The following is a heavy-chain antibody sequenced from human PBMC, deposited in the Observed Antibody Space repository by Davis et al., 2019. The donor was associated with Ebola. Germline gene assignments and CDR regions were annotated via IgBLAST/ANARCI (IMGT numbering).Heavy chain of an antibody. V-gene: IGHV4-34*01. CDR3: ARRYWEQLGVYYYYYGMDV. Sequence: MPSETLSLTCAAYGGSFSGYYWSWIRQPPGKGLEWIGEINHSGSTNYNPSLKSRVTISVDTSKNQFSLKLSSVTDADTAVYYCARRYWEQLGVYYYYYGMDVWGQGTTVTVSS. CDR2: INHSGST. J-gene: IGHJ6*02. D-gene: IGHD1-26*01. CDR1: GGSFSGYY.